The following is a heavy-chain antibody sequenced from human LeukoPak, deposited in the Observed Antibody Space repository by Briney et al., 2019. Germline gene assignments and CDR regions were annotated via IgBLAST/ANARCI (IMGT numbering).Heavy chain of an antibody. Sequence: SETLSLTCTVSDGSISSSSYYWSWIRQPAGKGLEWIGRIYTSGSTNYNPSLKSRVTMSVDTSKNQFSLKLSSVTAADTAVYYCARDSGEYYGSGSHFDYWGQGTLVTVSS. CDR1: DGSISSSSYY. CDR3: ARDSGEYYGSGSHFDY. D-gene: IGHD3-10*01. CDR2: IYTSGST. V-gene: IGHV4-61*02. J-gene: IGHJ4*02.